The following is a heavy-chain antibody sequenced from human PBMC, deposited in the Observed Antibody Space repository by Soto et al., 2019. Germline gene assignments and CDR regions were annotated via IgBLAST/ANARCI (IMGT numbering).Heavy chain of an antibody. CDR3: ARDCDYVWGSSRWSDAVDI. J-gene: IGHJ3*02. V-gene: IGHV3-21*01. Sequence: EVQLVESGGGLVKPGGSLRLSCAASGFTFSSYSMNWVRQAPGQGLEWVSSISSSSSYIYYADSVKGRFTISRDNAKNRLYLQRNSLKDEDTAVHYCARDCDYVWGSSRWSDAVDIWGQGTMVTVSS. CDR2: ISSSSSYI. CDR1: GFTFSSYS. D-gene: IGHD3-16*02.